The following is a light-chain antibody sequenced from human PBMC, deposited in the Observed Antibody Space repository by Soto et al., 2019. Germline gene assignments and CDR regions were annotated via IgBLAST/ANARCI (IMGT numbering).Light chain of an antibody. Sequence: EIVMTQSPATLSVSPGEGATLSCRASQGIGDTLAWYQQKPGQTPRLLIYDTYIRATGVPARFSGSRSGAEFTLTISSLQSEDFAVYYCQQGNNWPSYTFGQGTKLEIK. CDR2: DTY. CDR1: QGIGDT. V-gene: IGKV3-15*01. J-gene: IGKJ2*01. CDR3: QQGNNWPSYT.